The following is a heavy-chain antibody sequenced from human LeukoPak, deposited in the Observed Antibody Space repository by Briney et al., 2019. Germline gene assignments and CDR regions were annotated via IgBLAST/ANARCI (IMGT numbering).Heavy chain of an antibody. CDR1: GGTFSSYA. CDR2: IIPIFGTA. Sequence: GSSVKVSCKASGGTFSSYAISWVRQAPGQGLEWMGGIIPIFGTANYAQKFQGRVTITADESTGTAYMELSSLRSEDTAVYYCARARASFSSTSCYDYWGQGTLVTVSS. D-gene: IGHD2-2*01. V-gene: IGHV1-69*01. CDR3: ARARASFSSTSCYDY. J-gene: IGHJ4*02.